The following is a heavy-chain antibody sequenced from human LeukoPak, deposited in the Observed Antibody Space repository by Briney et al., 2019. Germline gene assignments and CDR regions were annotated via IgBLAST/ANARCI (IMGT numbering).Heavy chain of an antibody. Sequence: SETLSLTCTVSGGSITTYYWTWIRQPPGKGLEWIGYISYSGSTNYNPSLKSRVTISVDTSKNQFSLKLSSVTAADTAVYYCARAQLNLLVDFGMDVWGQGTTVTVSS. D-gene: IGHD1-1*01. J-gene: IGHJ6*02. CDR1: GGSITTYY. CDR3: ARAQLNLLVDFGMDV. V-gene: IGHV4-59*01. CDR2: ISYSGST.